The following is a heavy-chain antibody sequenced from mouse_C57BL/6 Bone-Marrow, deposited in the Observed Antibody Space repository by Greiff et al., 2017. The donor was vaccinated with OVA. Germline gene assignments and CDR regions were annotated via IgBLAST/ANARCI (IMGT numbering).Heavy chain of an antibody. CDR1: GYSFTSYY. Sequence: QVHVKQSGPELVKPGASVKISCKASGYSFTSYYIHWVKQRPGQGLEWIGWIYPGSGNTKYNEKFKGKATLTADTSSSTAYMQLSSLTSEDSAVYYCARRRYYYGSSYFDYWGQGTTLTVSS. V-gene: IGHV1-66*01. CDR3: ARRRYYYGSSYFDY. J-gene: IGHJ2*01. CDR2: IYPGSGNT. D-gene: IGHD1-1*01.